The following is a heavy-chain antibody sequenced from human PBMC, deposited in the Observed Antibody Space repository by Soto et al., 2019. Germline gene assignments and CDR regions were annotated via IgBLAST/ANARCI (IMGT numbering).Heavy chain of an antibody. CDR3: AKERAARGIDY. CDR1: GFTFSNYA. D-gene: IGHD6-6*01. Sequence: EVQLLESGGGLVQPGGSLRLSCAASGFTFSNYALTWVRQAPGKGLEWVSNISTSGGNTDYADSVRGRFTISRDNSKNTVYLQMNSLRGEDTAIYYCAKERAARGIDYWGQGTLVTGSS. CDR2: ISTSGGNT. V-gene: IGHV3-23*01. J-gene: IGHJ4*02.